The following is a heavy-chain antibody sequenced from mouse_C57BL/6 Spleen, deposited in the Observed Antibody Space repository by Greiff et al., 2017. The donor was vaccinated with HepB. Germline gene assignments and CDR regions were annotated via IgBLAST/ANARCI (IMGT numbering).Heavy chain of an antibody. CDR2: INPNNGGT. D-gene: IGHD2-4*01. CDR1: GYTFTDYN. CDR3: ANYYDYLYFDY. Sequence: VHLQQSGPELVKPGASVKMSCKASGYTFTDYNMHWVKQSHGKSLEWIGYINPNNGGTSYNQKFKGKATLTVNKSSSTAYMELRSLTSEDSAVYYCANYYDYLYFDYWGQGTTLTVSS. V-gene: IGHV1-22*01. J-gene: IGHJ2*01.